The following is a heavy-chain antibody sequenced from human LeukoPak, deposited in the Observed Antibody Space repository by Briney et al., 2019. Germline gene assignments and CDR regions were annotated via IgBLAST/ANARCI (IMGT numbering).Heavy chain of an antibody. CDR2: IYYSGST. CDR3: ARDGITMVRGVKPYYYGMDV. V-gene: IGHV4-31*03. D-gene: IGHD3-10*01. Sequence: SQTLSLTCTVSGGSISSGGYYWSWIRQHPGKGLEWIGYIYYSGSTNYNPSLKSRVTMSVDTSKNQFSLKLSSVTAADTAVYYCARDGITMVRGVKPYYYGMDVWGQGTTVTVSS. J-gene: IGHJ6*02. CDR1: GGSISSGGYY.